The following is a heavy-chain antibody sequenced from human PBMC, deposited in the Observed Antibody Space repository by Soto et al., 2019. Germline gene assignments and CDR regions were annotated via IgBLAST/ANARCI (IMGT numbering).Heavy chain of an antibody. J-gene: IGHJ4*02. V-gene: IGHV1-24*01. CDR3: ATDAGRFGELLSYFDY. Sequence: ASVKASCKVSGYTLTELSMHWVRQAPGKGLEWMGGFDPEDGETIYAQKFQGRVTMTEDTSTDTAYMELSSLRSEDTAVYYCATDAGRFGELLSYFDYWGQGTLVTVSS. CDR2: FDPEDGET. D-gene: IGHD3-10*01. CDR1: GYTLTELS.